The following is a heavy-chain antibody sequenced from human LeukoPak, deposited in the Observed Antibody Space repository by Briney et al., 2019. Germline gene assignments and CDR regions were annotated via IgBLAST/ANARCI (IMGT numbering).Heavy chain of an antibody. D-gene: IGHD6-19*01. Sequence: SETLSLTCTVSGGSISSYYWSWIRQPPGKGLEWIGYIYYSGSTNYNPSLKSRVTISVDTSKNQFSLRLSSVTAADTAVFYCARHAGYSSDWNFLEPTDFWGQGTLVTVSS. CDR2: IYYSGST. J-gene: IGHJ4*02. V-gene: IGHV4-59*08. CDR1: GGSISSYY. CDR3: ARHAGYSSDWNFLEPTDF.